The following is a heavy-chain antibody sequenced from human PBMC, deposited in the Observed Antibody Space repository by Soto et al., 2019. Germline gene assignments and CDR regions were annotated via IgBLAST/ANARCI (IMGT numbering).Heavy chain of an antibody. D-gene: IGHD5-12*01. CDR1: GFTFSSYA. CDR3: AKEDIVATITLGHYFDY. CDR2: ISGSGGST. J-gene: IGHJ4*02. Sequence: EVQLLESGGGLVQPWGSLRLSFAASGFTFSSYAMSWVRQAPGKGLEWVSAISGSGGSTYYADSVKGRFTISRDNSKNTLYLQMNSLRAEDTAVYYCAKEDIVATITLGHYFDYWGQGTLVTVSS. V-gene: IGHV3-23*01.